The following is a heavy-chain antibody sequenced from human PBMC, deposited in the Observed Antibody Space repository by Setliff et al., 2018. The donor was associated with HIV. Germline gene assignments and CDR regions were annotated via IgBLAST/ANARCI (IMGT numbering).Heavy chain of an antibody. Sequence: PGGSLRLSCAASGFTFSTSWMSWVRQAPGKGLEWVANIKQDGSEKNYMDSVKGRFTISRDNAKNSLYLQMNSLRVEDTAVYYCATDSAVVGGTGSLDSWGQGTLVTVSS. CDR2: IKQDGSEK. CDR3: ATDSAVVGGTGSLDS. J-gene: IGHJ4*02. D-gene: IGHD1-26*01. V-gene: IGHV3-7*05. CDR1: GFTFSTSW.